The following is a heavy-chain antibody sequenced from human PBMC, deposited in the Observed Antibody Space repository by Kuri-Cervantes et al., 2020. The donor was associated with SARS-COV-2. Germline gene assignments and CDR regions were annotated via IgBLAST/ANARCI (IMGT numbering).Heavy chain of an antibody. CDR1: GFTFSDYY. Sequence: GGSLRLSCAASGFTFSDYYMSWIRQAPGKGLEWVSYISSSGSTIYYADSVKGRFTISRDNSKNTVYLQMNSLRPEDTAVYYCTRAQTSFDSWGQGTLVTVSS. CDR2: ISSSGSTI. J-gene: IGHJ4*02. CDR3: TRAQTSFDS. V-gene: IGHV3-11*04.